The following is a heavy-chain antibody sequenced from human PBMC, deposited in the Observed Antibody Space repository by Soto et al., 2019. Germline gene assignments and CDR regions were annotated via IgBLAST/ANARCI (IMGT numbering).Heavy chain of an antibody. CDR2: ISPSGGRT. CDR3: AGLYHYDSSGYYDY. V-gene: IGHV1-46*01. CDR1: GNSFTTYY. J-gene: IGHJ4*02. Sequence: ASVKVSCKASGNSFTTYYMHWVRQAPGQGLEWMGIISPSGGRTTYAQKFQGRVTMTRDTSTSTFHMELSSLTSEDTAMYYCAGLYHYDSSGYYDYWGQGTLVTVSS. D-gene: IGHD3-22*01.